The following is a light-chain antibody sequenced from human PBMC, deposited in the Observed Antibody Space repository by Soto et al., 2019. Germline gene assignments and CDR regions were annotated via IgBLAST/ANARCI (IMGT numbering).Light chain of an antibody. Sequence: IQMTQSPSSVSASLGGSVSINCRASLGVGGWLAWDRQKPGKAPESLIFAASTLHSGVPSRFSGSGSGTDFTLTISSLQPEDVATYYCQQTNSPYIFGQGTKVDI. J-gene: IGKJ2*01. V-gene: IGKV1-12*01. CDR3: QQTNSPYI. CDR2: AAS. CDR1: LGVGGW.